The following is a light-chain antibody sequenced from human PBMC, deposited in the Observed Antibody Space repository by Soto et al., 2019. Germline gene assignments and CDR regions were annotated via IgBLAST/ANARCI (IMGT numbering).Light chain of an antibody. J-gene: IGLJ1*01. Sequence: QSVLTQPASVSGSPGQSITISCLGTSSNVGGYNYVSWYQQHPAKAPKLMIYEVSNRPSGVSNRFSGSKSGNTASLTISGLQAEDEADYYCSSYTSSSTLVVFGTGTKLTVL. CDR1: SSNVGGYNY. V-gene: IGLV2-14*01. CDR2: EVS. CDR3: SSYTSSSTLVV.